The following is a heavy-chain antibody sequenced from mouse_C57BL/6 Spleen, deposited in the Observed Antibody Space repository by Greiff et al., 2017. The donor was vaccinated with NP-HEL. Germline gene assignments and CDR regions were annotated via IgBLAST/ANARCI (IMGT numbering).Heavy chain of an antibody. D-gene: IGHD2-2*01. CDR2: IRSKSNNYAT. J-gene: IGHJ1*03. CDR3: VRHTHGYAFDV. CDR1: GFSFNTYA. Sequence: EVQVVESGGGLVQPKGSLKLSCAASGFSFNTYAMNWVRQAPGKGLEWVARIRSKSNNYATYYADSVKDRFTISRDDSESMLYLQMNNLKTEDTDMYYCVRHTHGYAFDVWGTETTVTASS. V-gene: IGHV10-1*01.